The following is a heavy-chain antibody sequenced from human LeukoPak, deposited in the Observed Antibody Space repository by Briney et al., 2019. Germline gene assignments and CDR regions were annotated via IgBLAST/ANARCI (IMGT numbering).Heavy chain of an antibody. J-gene: IGHJ3*02. CDR3: ARVTRDDAFDI. V-gene: IGHV3-74*01. Sequence: GGSLRLSCAASGFTFSSYWMHWVRQAPGKGLVWVSRINSDGSSTSYAGSVKGRFTISRDNAKNTLYLQMNSLRAEDTAVYYCARVTRDDAFDIWGQGTMVTVSS. CDR1: GFTFSSYW. CDR2: INSDGSST. D-gene: IGHD4-11*01.